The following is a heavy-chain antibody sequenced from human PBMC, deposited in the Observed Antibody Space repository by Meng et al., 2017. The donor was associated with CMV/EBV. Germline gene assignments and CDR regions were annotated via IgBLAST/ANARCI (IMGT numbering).Heavy chain of an antibody. CDR3: ARDCSSTSCYTEELNWFDP. Sequence: GESLKISCAASGFTVSSNYMSWVRQAPGKGLEWVSVIYSGGSTYYADSVKGRFTISRDNSKNTLYLQMNSLRAEDTAVYYCARDCSSTSCYTEELNWFDPWGQGTLVTVSS. V-gene: IGHV3-53*01. J-gene: IGHJ5*02. CDR2: IYSGGST. D-gene: IGHD2-2*02. CDR1: GFTVSSNY.